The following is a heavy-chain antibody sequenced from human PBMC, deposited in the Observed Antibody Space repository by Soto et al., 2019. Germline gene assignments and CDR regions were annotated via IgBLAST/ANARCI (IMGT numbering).Heavy chain of an antibody. J-gene: IGHJ6*02. V-gene: IGHV3-21*01. CDR2: ISSSSSYI. CDR3: ARDRLGRYCSSTSRMDV. CDR1: GFTFISYS. Sequence: GSLILSSAAYGFTFISYSISFGRQASFKGLEWVSSISSSSSYIYYADSVKGRVTIARDNAKNSLALQMNSLRAEDTAVYYCARDRLGRYCSSTSRMDVWGQVSTVTV. D-gene: IGHD2-2*01.